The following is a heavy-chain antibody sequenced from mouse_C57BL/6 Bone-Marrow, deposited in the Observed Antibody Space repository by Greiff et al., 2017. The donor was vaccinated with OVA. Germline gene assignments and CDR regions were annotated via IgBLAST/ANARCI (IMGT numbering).Heavy chain of an antibody. CDR1: GYTFTDYY. CDR2: INPYNGGT. CDR3: AISPPVVAHFDY. V-gene: IGHV1-19*01. D-gene: IGHD1-1*01. J-gene: IGHJ2*01. Sequence: EVQLQQSGPVLVKPGASVKMSCKASGYTFTDYYMNWVKQSHGKSLEWIGVINPYNGGTSYNQKFKGKATLTVDKSSSTAYMELNSLTSEDSAVYYCAISPPVVAHFDYWGQGTTLTVSS.